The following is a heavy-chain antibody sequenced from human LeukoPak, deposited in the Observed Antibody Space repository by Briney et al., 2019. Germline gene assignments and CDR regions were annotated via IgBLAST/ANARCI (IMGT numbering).Heavy chain of an antibody. CDR3: ARGEQQLVL. J-gene: IGHJ4*02. CDR1: GYTFTSYG. Sequence: GASVKVSCKASGYTFTSYGISWVRQAPGQGLEWMGGIIPIFGTANYAQKFQGRVTITADESTSTAYMELSSLRSDDTAVYYCARGEQQLVLWGQGTLVTVSS. CDR2: IIPIFGTA. V-gene: IGHV1-69*13. D-gene: IGHD6-13*01.